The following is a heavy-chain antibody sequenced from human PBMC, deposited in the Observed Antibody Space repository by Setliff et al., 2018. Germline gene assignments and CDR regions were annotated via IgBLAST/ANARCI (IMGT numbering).Heavy chain of an antibody. Sequence: LSLTCTVSGGSISSDSHYWAWVRQPAGKGLELIGQIYSNGRTYYNPSLKSRLTISLDTSKNQFSLRLNSMTAADTAVYYCAILGYCSGGSCFGYFDYWGQGTLVTVSS. CDR2: IYSNGRT. J-gene: IGHJ4*02. CDR1: GGSISSDSHY. V-gene: IGHV4-61*09. CDR3: AILGYCSGGSCFGYFDY. D-gene: IGHD2-15*01.